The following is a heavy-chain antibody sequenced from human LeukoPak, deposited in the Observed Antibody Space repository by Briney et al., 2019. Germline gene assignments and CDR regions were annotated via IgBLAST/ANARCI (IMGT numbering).Heavy chain of an antibody. J-gene: IGHJ4*02. CDR3: ARPHDSSGQNYDY. CDR1: GYSFTSYW. D-gene: IGHD3-22*01. V-gene: IGHV5-51*01. Sequence: GESLKISCQGSGYSFTSYWIAWVRQESGKGLEWMGMIHGGDSETRYSPSFQGQVTISADKSISTAYLQWSSLKASDTAMYYCARPHDSSGQNYDYWGQGTLVTVSS. CDR2: IHGGDSET.